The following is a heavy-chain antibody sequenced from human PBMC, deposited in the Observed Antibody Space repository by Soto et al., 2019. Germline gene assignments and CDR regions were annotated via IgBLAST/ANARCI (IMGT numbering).Heavy chain of an antibody. CDR3: GRDLKPFGVVIWRYGIDF. V-gene: IGHV1-69*06. CDR1: GCTFSSYA. J-gene: IGHJ6*02. D-gene: IGHD3-3*01. CDR2: IIPIFGTA. Sequence: ASVKASCKASGCTFSSYAISWVRQAPGQGLEWMGGIIPIFGTANYAQKFQGRVTITADKSTSTAYMELSSLRSEDTAGYYCGRDLKPFGVVIWRYGIDFSGQGTTVTFSS.